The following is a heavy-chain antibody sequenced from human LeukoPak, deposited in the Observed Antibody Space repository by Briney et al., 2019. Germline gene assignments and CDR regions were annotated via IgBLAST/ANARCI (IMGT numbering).Heavy chain of an antibody. CDR1: GGSFSGYY. Sequence: SETLSLTCAVYGGSFSGYYWSWIRQPPGKGLEWIGEINHSGGTNYNPSLKSRVTISVDTSKNQFSLKLSSVTAADTAVYYCARGHLKYYYDSSGYYALRSEYFQHWGQGTLVTVSS. J-gene: IGHJ1*01. CDR2: INHSGGT. D-gene: IGHD3-22*01. V-gene: IGHV4-34*01. CDR3: ARGHLKYYYDSSGYYALRSEYFQH.